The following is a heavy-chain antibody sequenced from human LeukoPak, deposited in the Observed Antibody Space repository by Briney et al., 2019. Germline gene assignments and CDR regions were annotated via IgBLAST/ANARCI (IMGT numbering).Heavy chain of an antibody. Sequence: PSETLSLTCTVSGRSISSSSYYWGWIRQPPGKGLEWIGSIYYSGSTYYNPSLKSRVTISVDTSKNQFSLKLRSVTAADTAVYYCARARPAVYDILTGYSNDNWFDPWGQGTLVTVSS. CDR1: GRSISSSSYY. J-gene: IGHJ5*02. CDR3: ARARPAVYDILTGYSNDNWFDP. D-gene: IGHD3-9*01. CDR2: IYYSGST. V-gene: IGHV4-39*07.